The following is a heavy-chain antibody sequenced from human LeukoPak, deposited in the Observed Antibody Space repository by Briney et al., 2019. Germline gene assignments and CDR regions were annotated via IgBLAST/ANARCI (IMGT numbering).Heavy chain of an antibody. CDR1: GFIFSSIY. CDR3: ARAPNWRFDH. CDR2: IYSDGTT. J-gene: IGHJ4*02. D-gene: IGHD1-1*01. Sequence: GGSLRLSCAASGFIFSSIYMNWVRQAPGKGLEWVSVIYSDGTTYDADSVKGRFTISRDDSKNTLYLHMNSLRAEDTAVYYCARAPNWRFDHWGQGTLVTVSS. V-gene: IGHV3-53*01.